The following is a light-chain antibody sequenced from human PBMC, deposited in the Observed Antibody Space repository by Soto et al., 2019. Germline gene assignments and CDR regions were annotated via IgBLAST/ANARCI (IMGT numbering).Light chain of an antibody. J-gene: IGLJ2*01. Sequence: QSALTQPASVSGSPGQSITISCTGTSSDVGDYNYVSWYQQHPGKAPKLIISGVSNRPSGISNRFSGSKSGNTASLTISGLQAEDEADYCCSSYTSTNTLVFGGGTKVTVL. V-gene: IGLV2-14*01. CDR3: SSYTSTNTLV. CDR1: SSDVGDYNY. CDR2: GVS.